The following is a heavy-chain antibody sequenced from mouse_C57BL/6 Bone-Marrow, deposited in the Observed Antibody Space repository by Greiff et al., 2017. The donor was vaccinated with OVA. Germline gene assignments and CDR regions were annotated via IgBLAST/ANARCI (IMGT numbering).Heavy chain of an antibody. CDR3: TTRTTVVDWYFDV. V-gene: IGHV14-4*01. CDR2: IDPENGDT. J-gene: IGHJ1*03. CDR1: GFNIKDDY. Sequence: VQLQQSGAELVRPGASVKLSCTASGFNIKDDYMHWVKQRPEQGLEWIGWIDPENGDTEYASKFQGKATITADTSSNTAYLQLSSLTSEDTAVYYCTTRTTVVDWYFDVWGTGTTVTVSS. D-gene: IGHD1-1*01.